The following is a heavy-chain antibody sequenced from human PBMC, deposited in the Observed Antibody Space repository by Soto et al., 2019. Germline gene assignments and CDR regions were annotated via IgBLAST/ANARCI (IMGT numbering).Heavy chain of an antibody. J-gene: IGHJ6*02. V-gene: IGHV5-51*01. CDR3: ARSHCGGDCSPSYYYYGMDV. D-gene: IGHD2-21*02. CDR1: GYSFTSYW. CDR2: IYPGDSDT. Sequence: GESLKISCKGSGYSFTSYWIGWVRQMPGKSLESMGIIYPGDSDTRYSPSFQGQVTISADKSISTAYLQWSSLKASDTAMYYCARSHCGGDCSPSYYYYGMDVWGQGTTVTVSS.